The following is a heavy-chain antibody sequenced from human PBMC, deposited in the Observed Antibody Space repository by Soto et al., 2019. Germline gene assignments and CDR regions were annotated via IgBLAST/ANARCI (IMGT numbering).Heavy chain of an antibody. J-gene: IGHJ4*02. Sequence: PGESLKISCSGSGYSFAGYWITWVRQMPWKGLEWMGRIDPSDSQTYYSPSFRGHVTISAAKSITTVFLQWSSLRASDTAMYYCARQIYDSDSGPNFQYYFDSWGQGTLVTVSS. CDR3: ARQIYDSDSGPNFQYYFDS. CDR2: IDPSDSQT. CDR1: GYSFAGYW. D-gene: IGHD3-22*01. V-gene: IGHV5-10-1*01.